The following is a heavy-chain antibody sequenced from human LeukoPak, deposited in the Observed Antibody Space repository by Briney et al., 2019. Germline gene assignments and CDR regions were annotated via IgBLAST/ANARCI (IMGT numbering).Heavy chain of an antibody. CDR2: ISFSGST. CDR1: GYSISSTYY. D-gene: IGHD3-10*01. Sequence: SETLSLTCTVSGYSISSTYYWGWIRQPPGKGLEWIGSISFSGSTYYIPSLKSRVTISVDSSKNQFSLRLSSVTAADTAVYYCARSNGYGLVDIWGQGTMVTVSS. V-gene: IGHV4-38-2*02. J-gene: IGHJ3*02. CDR3: ARSNGYGLVDI.